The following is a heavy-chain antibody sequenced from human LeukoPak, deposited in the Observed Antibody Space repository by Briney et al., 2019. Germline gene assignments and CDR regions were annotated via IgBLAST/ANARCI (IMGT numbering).Heavy chain of an antibody. D-gene: IGHD3-9*01. Sequence: ASVKVSCKASGYTFTGYYMHWVRQAPGQGLEWMGWINPNSGGTNYAQNFQGRVTMTRDTSISTAYMELSRLRSDDTAVYYCAREYILTAYYGDYWGQGTLVTVSS. V-gene: IGHV1-2*02. J-gene: IGHJ4*02. CDR3: AREYILTAYYGDY. CDR2: INPNSGGT. CDR1: GYTFTGYY.